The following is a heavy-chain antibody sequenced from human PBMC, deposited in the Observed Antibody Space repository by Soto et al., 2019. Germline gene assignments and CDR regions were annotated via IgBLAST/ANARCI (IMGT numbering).Heavy chain of an antibody. CDR1: GFTFSSYG. J-gene: IGHJ4*02. D-gene: IGHD3-10*01. Sequence: GGSLRLSCAASGFTFSSYGMHWVRQAPGKGLEWVAVIWYDGNNQYYADSVKGRFTISRDNSKNTLYLQMNSLRAEDTAVYYCSGSGSSYPLGYWGQGTLVTVSS. CDR2: IWYDGNNQ. V-gene: IGHV3-33*01. CDR3: SGSGSSYPLGY.